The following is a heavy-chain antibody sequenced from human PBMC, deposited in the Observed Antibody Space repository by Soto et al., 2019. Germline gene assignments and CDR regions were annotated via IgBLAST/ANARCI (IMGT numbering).Heavy chain of an antibody. V-gene: IGHV3-23*01. D-gene: IGHD6-13*01. J-gene: IGHJ6*03. Sequence: EVQLLESGGGLVQPGGSLRLSCAASGFTFSSYAMSWVRQAPGKGLEWVSIISGGGGSTYYGDSVKGRFTISRDSSKNTVYLQMNSLRVEDTAVYYCAKTPAAGSGRYYYYYMDVWGKGTMVTVSS. CDR2: ISGGGGST. CDR3: AKTPAAGSGRYYYYYMDV. CDR1: GFTFSSYA.